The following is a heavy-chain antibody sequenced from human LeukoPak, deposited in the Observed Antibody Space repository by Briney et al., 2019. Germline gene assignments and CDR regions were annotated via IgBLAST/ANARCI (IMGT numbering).Heavy chain of an antibody. CDR1: GFTFSSYS. J-gene: IGHJ3*02. Sequence: GSLRLSCAASGFTFSSYSMNWIRQSPGKGLEWIAEISQNGDSNYNPSLKSRVTISLDTSKNQLSLKLNSVTAADTAVYYCARALGAFDIWGQGTMVTVS. CDR3: ARALGAFDI. CDR2: ISQNGDS. V-gene: IGHV4-34*01.